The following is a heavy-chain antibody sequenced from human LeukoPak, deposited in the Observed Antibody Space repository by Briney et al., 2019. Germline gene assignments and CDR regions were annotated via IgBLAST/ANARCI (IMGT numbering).Heavy chain of an antibody. Sequence: PSETLSLTRTVSGGSISSYYWSWIRQPPGKGLEWIGYIYYSGSTNYNPSLKSRVTISVDTSKNQFSLKLSSVTAADTAVYYCARVGAVADYYYYYGMDVWGQGTTVTVSS. J-gene: IGHJ6*02. CDR1: GGSISSYY. V-gene: IGHV4-59*01. CDR2: IYYSGST. CDR3: ARVGAVADYYYYYGMDV. D-gene: IGHD6-19*01.